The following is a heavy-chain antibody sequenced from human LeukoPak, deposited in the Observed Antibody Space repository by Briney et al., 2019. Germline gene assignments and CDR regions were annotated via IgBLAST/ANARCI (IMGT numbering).Heavy chain of an antibody. CDR2: VYYGGDA. V-gene: IGHV4-39*01. CDR1: GGSIESSGSY. CDR3: ARLFSRGWPYYYGLGA. Sequence: SETLSLTCTVSGGSIESSGSYWGWIRQPPGKGLEWIGCVYYGGDAYYNPSLKSRLTISADLSKNQFSLSLISVTAADTALYYCARLFSRGWPYYYGLGAWGQGTTVTVSS. J-gene: IGHJ6*02. D-gene: IGHD6-19*01.